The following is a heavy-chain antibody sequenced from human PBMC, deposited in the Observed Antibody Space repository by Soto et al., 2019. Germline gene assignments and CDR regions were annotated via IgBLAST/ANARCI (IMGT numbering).Heavy chain of an antibody. J-gene: IGHJ5*02. CDR1: GDTFSSYV. CDR3: ATSPPSSGRGYNYFDP. D-gene: IGHD1-20*01. CDR2: IISMFGTS. V-gene: IGHV1-69*01. Sequence: QVQLVQSGAEVKKAGSSVKVSCKASGDTFSSYVFSWMRQAPGQGLEWMGGIISMFGTSNYAEKFQGRVTISADEVTSTAYMEFTSLTSEDTAVYYCATSPPSSGRGYNYFDPWGQGTLVTVSS.